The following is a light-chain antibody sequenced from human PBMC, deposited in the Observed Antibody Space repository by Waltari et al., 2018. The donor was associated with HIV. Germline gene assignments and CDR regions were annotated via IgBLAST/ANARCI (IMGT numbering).Light chain of an antibody. CDR1: NSNIGSNS. J-gene: IGLJ3*02. CDR2: ANN. CDR3: GAWDNRLGSWV. V-gene: IGLV1-51*01. Sequence: QSAVTQPPSVSAAPGQSVTISCSGANSNIGSNSVSWYQHVPGAAPKLLVNANNGRPSALRDRFSGSKSGTSATLFISGLQTGDEADYYCGAWDNRLGSWVFGGGTKLTVL.